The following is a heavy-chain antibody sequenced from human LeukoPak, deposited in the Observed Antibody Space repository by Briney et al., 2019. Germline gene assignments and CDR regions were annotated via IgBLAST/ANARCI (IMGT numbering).Heavy chain of an antibody. CDR3: ARGSRYFDWLLSSYYFDY. Sequence: ASVKVSCKASGYTFTSYDINWVRQATGQGLEWMGWMNPNSGNTGYAQKFQGRVTMTRNTSISTAYMELSSLRSEDTAVYYCARGSRYFDWLLSSYYFDYWGQGTLVTVSS. V-gene: IGHV1-8*01. D-gene: IGHD3-9*01. CDR1: GYTFTSYD. J-gene: IGHJ4*02. CDR2: MNPNSGNT.